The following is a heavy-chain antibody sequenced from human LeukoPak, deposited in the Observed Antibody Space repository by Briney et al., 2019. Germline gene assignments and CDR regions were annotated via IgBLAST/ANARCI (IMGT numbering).Heavy chain of an antibody. V-gene: IGHV3-21*01. CDR3: ATYSSSSYYYYMDV. Sequence: GGSLRLSCAASGFTFSSYSMNWVRQAPGKGLEWVSSISSSSRSYIYYADSVKGRFTISRDNAKNSLYLQMNSLRAEDTAVYYCATYSSSSYYYYMDVWGKGTTVIVSS. D-gene: IGHD6-6*01. CDR1: GFTFSSYS. J-gene: IGHJ6*03. CDR2: ISSSSRSYI.